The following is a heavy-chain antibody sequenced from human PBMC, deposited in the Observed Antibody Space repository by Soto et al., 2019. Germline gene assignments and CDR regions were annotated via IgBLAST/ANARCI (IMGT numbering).Heavy chain of an antibody. Sequence: SETLSLTCAVSGGSISSGGYSWSWIRQPPGKGLEWIGYIYHSGSTYYNPSLKSRVTISVDRSKNQFSLELSSVTAADTAVYYCARWADYGDFFDYWGQGTLVTVSS. D-gene: IGHD4-17*01. CDR2: IYHSGST. J-gene: IGHJ4*02. CDR3: ARWADYGDFFDY. V-gene: IGHV4-30-2*01. CDR1: GGSISSGGYS.